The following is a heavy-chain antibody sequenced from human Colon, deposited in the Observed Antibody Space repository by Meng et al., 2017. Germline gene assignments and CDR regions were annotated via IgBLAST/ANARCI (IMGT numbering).Heavy chain of an antibody. D-gene: IGHD1-26*01. CDR3: AREDGSIGFTPAGQ. CDR2: ISQSGSS. CDR1: RVSFTCMNW. J-gene: IGHJ1*01. V-gene: IGHV4-4*02. Sequence: SGPLSFTSSVSRVSFTCMNWWRWIRQHPGKGLEWIGEISQSGSSNYNPSLKSRITMSLDKFTNHFFLNLSSVSAADTAVYYCAREDGSIGFTPAGQWGQGTLVTVSS.